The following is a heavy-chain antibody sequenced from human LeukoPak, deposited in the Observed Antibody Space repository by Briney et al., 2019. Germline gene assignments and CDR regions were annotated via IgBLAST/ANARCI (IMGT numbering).Heavy chain of an antibody. D-gene: IGHD6-19*01. J-gene: IGHJ4*02. CDR1: GFTVSSKY. CDR3: ATMSSGWTSFDY. V-gene: IGHV3-53*01. CDR2: IYSGGST. Sequence: GSLRLSCAASGFTVSSKYMSWVRQAPGKGLEWVSVIYSGGSTYYVDSVKGRFTLSRDYSKNTLYLQMNSLRAEDTAVYYCATMSSGWTSFDYWGQGTLVTVSS.